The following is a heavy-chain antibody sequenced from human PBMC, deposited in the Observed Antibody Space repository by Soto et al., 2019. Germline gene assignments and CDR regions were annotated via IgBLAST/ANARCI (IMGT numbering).Heavy chain of an antibody. CDR2: ISTYNGNT. Sequence: QVQLVQSGAEVKKPGASVKVSCKASGYTFTKYGISWVRQAPGQGLEWMGWISTYNGNTDYPQKFQGRVTMTTDTSTSTAYMELRSLRSDDTAMYYCATDLRYCSTTTCYGVPGGLDPWGQGTQVTASS. D-gene: IGHD2-2*01. J-gene: IGHJ5*02. CDR3: ATDLRYCSTTTCYGVPGGLDP. V-gene: IGHV1-18*01. CDR1: GYTFTKYG.